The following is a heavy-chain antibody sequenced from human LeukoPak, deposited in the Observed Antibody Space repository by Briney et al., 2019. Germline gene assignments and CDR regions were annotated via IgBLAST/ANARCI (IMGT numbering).Heavy chain of an antibody. J-gene: IGHJ5*02. V-gene: IGHV3-21*01. D-gene: IGHD4-17*01. CDR3: ARGILSDYGDNNWFDP. CDR1: GFTVSSNY. CDR2: ISSSSSYI. Sequence: GGSLRLSCAASGFTVSSNYMNWVRQAPGKGLEWVSSISSSSSYIYYADSVKGRFTISRDNAKNSLYLQMNSLRAEDTAVYYCARGILSDYGDNNWFDPWGQGTLVTVSS.